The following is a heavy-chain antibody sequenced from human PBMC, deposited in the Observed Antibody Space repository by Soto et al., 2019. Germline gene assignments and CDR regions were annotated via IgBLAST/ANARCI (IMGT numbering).Heavy chain of an antibody. V-gene: IGHV3-21*01. CDR2: ISSNSAYI. CDR1: GFTFRSFT. CDR3: TRDASRDSSARGWFDP. J-gene: IGHJ5*02. D-gene: IGHD6-13*01. Sequence: LRLSCAASGFTFRSFTMNWVRQAPGKGLEWVSTISSNSAYIYYTDALRGRFTISRDNAKNSLHLQMNSLRAEDTAVYYCTRDASRDSSARGWFDPWGPATLLTVPS.